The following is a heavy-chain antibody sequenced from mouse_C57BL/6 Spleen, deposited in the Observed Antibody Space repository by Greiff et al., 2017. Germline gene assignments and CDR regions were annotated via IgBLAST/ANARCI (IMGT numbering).Heavy chain of an antibody. V-gene: IGHV5-17*01. Sequence: EVMLVESGGGLVKPGGSLKLSCAASGFTFSDYGMHWVRQAPEKGLEWVAYISSGSSTIYYADTVKGRFTISRDNAKNTLFLQMTSLRSEDTAMYYCARVRDYDYDYYAMDYWGQGTSVTVSS. CDR2: ISSGSSTI. CDR3: ARVRDYDYDYYAMDY. J-gene: IGHJ4*01. CDR1: GFTFSDYG. D-gene: IGHD2-4*01.